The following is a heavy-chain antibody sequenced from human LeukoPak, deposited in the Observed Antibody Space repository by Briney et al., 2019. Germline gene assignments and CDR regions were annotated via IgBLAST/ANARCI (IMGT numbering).Heavy chain of an antibody. CDR3: ARDRVSGRSWFDP. J-gene: IGHJ5*02. D-gene: IGHD3-10*01. Sequence: SETLSLTCTVSGGSISSYYWSWIRQPPGKGLEWIGYIYYSGSTNYNPSLKSRVTISVDKSKNQFSLKLSSVTAADTAIYYCARDRVSGRSWFDPWGQGTLVTVSS. V-gene: IGHV4-59*01. CDR1: GGSISSYY. CDR2: IYYSGST.